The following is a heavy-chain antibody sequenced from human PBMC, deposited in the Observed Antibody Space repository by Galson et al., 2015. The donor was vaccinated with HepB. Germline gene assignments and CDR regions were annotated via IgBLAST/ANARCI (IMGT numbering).Heavy chain of an antibody. Sequence: SLRLSCAASGFTFSSYAMSWVRQAPGKGLEWVSGISGSGGITYYADSVKSRFTISRDNSKNTLYLQMNSLRAEDTAVYYCAKRERRFGELIDYWGQGTLVTVSS. CDR2: ISGSGGIT. D-gene: IGHD3-10*01. CDR1: GFTFSSYA. J-gene: IGHJ4*02. CDR3: AKRERRFGELIDY. V-gene: IGHV3-23*01.